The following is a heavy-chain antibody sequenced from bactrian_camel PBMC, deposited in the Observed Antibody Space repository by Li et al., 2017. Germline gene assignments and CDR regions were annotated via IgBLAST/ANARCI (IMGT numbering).Heavy chain of an antibody. D-gene: IGHD2*01. Sequence: HVQLVESGGGSVQAGGTLTLSCEVSGDVIINYSMGWFRQAPGSLCELVSSIRNDGVTYYADSVKGRFTISQDNAKNTVYLHMNSLTPEDTAMYYCAADKVVGLPFSVARSYRLWGQGTQVTVS. J-gene: IGHJ4*01. CDR3: AADKVVGLPFSVARSYRL. V-gene: IGHV3S53*01. CDR2: IRNDGVT. CDR1: GDVIINYS.